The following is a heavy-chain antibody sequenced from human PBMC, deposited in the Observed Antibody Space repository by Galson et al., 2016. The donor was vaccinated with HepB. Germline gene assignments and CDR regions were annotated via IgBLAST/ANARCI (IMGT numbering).Heavy chain of an antibody. CDR1: GFTFRSSS. J-gene: IGHJ6*02. CDR3: ARGTYIAAVGLHYYFGMDV. Sequence: LRLSCAASGFTFRSSSMHWVRQAPGKGLEWIGEINHSGSPDYNPSLESRVTISVDTSKNQFSLSLSSVTAADTAVYFCARGTYIAAVGLHYYFGMDVWGQGTTVTVSS. CDR2: INHSGSP. V-gene: IGHV4-34*01. D-gene: IGHD6-13*01.